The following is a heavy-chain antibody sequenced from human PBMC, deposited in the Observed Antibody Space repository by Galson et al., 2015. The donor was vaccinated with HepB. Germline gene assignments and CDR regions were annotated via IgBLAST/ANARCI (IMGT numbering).Heavy chain of an antibody. CDR3: ARDYKLDLWFGELSYIDY. CDR1: GFTFNSYT. D-gene: IGHD3-10*01. Sequence: SLRLSCAASGFTFNSYTMNWVRQAPGKGLEWVSYISSSSSTIYYADSVKGRFPISRDNAKNSLFLQMNSLRAEDTAVYYCARDYKLDLWFGELSYIDYWGRGTLVTASS. J-gene: IGHJ4*02. CDR2: ISSSSSTI. V-gene: IGHV3-48*04.